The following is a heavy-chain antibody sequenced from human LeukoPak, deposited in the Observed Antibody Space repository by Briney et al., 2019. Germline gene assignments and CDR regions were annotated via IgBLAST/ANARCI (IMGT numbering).Heavy chain of an antibody. CDR3: ARSVDYFDNTGPHMMFDY. CDR1: GDSITSHY. J-gene: IGHJ4*02. V-gene: IGHV4-59*11. CDR2: IYYTGII. D-gene: IGHD3-22*01. Sequence: SETLSLTCTVSGDSITSHYWNWVRQPPGKGLERIGYIYYTGIIKYNPSLTSRVSMSVDTSKNQFFLKMKSVTAADTAVYHCARSVDYFDNTGPHMMFDYWGQGSLVTVSS.